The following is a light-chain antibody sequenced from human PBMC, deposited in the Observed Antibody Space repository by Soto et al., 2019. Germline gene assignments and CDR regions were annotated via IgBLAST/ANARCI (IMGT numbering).Light chain of an antibody. CDR2: LGS. CDR1: QSLLHRNGYNY. Sequence: DIVMTQSPLSLPVTSGETASISCRSSQSLLHRNGYNYLDWYLQKPGQSPQLLIYLGSNRASGVPDRFSGSGSGTDFTLKISRVEAEDVGVYYCMQALQTPTFGGGTKVEIK. CDR3: MQALQTPT. J-gene: IGKJ4*01. V-gene: IGKV2-28*01.